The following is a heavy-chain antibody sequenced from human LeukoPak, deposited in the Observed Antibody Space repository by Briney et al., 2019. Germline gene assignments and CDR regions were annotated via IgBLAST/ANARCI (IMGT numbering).Heavy chain of an antibody. D-gene: IGHD3-10*01. J-gene: IGHJ4*02. CDR2: ISAYNGNT. V-gene: IGHV1-18*01. CDR3: ARGQLGGYGSGSYYNALDY. CDR1: GYTFTSYG. Sequence: GASVKVSCKASGYTFTSYGISWVRQAPGQGLEWMGWISAYNGNTNYAQKLQGRVTMTTDTSTSTAYMELRSLRSDDTAVYYCARGQLGGYGSGSYYNALDYWGQGTLVTVSS.